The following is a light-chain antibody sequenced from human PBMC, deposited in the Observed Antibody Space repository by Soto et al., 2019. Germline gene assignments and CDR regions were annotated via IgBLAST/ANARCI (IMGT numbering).Light chain of an antibody. Sequence: DIQMTQSPSAMSASVGDRVTITCRASQGIDNYLAWFQQKPGKVPQRLIYAASTLQSGVTSRFSGSGSGTEFTLTISSLQPEDFATYYCLPHRSYPLTVGGGTQVEIK. CDR1: QGIDNY. CDR2: AAS. J-gene: IGKJ4*01. CDR3: LPHRSYPLT. V-gene: IGKV1-17*03.